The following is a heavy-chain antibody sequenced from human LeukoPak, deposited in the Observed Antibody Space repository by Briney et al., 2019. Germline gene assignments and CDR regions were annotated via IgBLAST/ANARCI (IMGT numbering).Heavy chain of an antibody. V-gene: IGHV3-30-3*01. J-gene: IGHJ3*02. D-gene: IGHD1-26*01. CDR3: ARESGGLPPDAFDI. CDR2: ISYDGSNK. CDR1: GFTFSSYA. Sequence: GSLRLSCAASGFTFSSYAMHWVRQAPGKGLEWVAVISYDGSNKYYADSVKGRFTISRDNSKNTLYLQMNSLRAEDTAVYYCARESGGLPPDAFDIWGQGTMVTVSS.